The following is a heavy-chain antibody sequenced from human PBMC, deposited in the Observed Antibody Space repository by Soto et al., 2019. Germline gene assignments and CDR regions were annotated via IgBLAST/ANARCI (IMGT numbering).Heavy chain of an antibody. CDR2: IDPSDSYT. D-gene: IGHD4-4*01. J-gene: IGHJ6*02. Sequence: RESLKISCKGSGYSFTSYWISWVRQMPGKGLEWMGRIDPSDSYTNYSPSFQGHVTISADKSISTAYLQWSSLKASDTAMYYCASFTVTHYYYYCGMDVWGQGTTVTVSS. CDR1: GYSFTSYW. V-gene: IGHV5-10-1*01. CDR3: ASFTVTHYYYYCGMDV.